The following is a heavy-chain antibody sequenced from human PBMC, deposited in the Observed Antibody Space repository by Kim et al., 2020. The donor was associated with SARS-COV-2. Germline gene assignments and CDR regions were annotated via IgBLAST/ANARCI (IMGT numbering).Heavy chain of an antibody. J-gene: IGHJ4*01. CDR1: GFTFYTYA. CDR2: ISYDGSNQ. V-gene: IGHV3-30*03. Sequence: GGSLRLSCAASGFTFYTYAMHWVRQAPGKGLDWVTVISYDGSNQYYADSVKGRFTVSRDNSKNTLYLQINRLRAEDTALYYCATDYEDGSGSFNLDFWG. D-gene: IGHD3-10*01. CDR3: ATDYEDGSGSFNLDF.